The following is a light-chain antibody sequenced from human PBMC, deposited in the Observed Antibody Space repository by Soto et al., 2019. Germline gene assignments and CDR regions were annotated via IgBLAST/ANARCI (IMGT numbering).Light chain of an antibody. Sequence: QSALTQPASVSGSPGQSITISCTGTSSDVGGYNSVSWYQRHPGKAPKLMIYEVSNRPSGVSNRFSGSKSGNTASLTISGLQAEDEADYYCSSYTSSSTPVVFGGGTKLTVL. CDR1: SSDVGGYNS. CDR2: EVS. V-gene: IGLV2-14*01. J-gene: IGLJ2*01. CDR3: SSYTSSSTPVV.